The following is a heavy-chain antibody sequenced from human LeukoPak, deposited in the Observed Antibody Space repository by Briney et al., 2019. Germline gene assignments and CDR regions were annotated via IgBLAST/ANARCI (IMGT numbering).Heavy chain of an antibody. CDR3: ARGIADRYNWFDP. CDR1: GASISSYY. V-gene: IGHV4-59*12. CDR2: MSYRGTTNYRTT. Sequence: RTSETLSLTCTVSGASISSYYWTWIRQTPGKGLEWIGYMSYRGTTNYRTTNYNPSLRSRVTISGDTSQKQFSLELSSVTAADTAVYYCARGIADRYNWFDPWGQGILVTVSS. J-gene: IGHJ5*02. D-gene: IGHD6-13*01.